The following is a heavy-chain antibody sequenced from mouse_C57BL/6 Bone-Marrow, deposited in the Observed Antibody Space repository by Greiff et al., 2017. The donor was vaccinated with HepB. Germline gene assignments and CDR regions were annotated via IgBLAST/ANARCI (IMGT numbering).Heavy chain of an antibody. CDR1: GFNIKDDY. D-gene: IGHD2-4*01. CDR2: IDPENGDT. J-gene: IGHJ3*01. V-gene: IGHV14-4*01. Sequence: EVQLQQSGAELVRPGASVKLSCTASGFNIKDDYMHWVKQTPEQGLEWIGWIDPENGDTEYASKFQGQATITADTSSNTAYLQLSSLTSEDTAVYYCTTDLPGFAYWGQGTLVTVSA. CDR3: TTDLPGFAY.